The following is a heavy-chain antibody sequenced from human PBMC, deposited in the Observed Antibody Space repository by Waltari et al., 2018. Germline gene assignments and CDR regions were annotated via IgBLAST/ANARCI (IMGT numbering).Heavy chain of an antibody. CDR1: GGSISSSSYY. CDR3: ARVQWLLLRAFDY. CDR2: IYYSGST. Sequence: QLQLQESGPGLVKPSETLSLTCTVSGGSISSSSYYWGWIRQPPGKGLEWIGSIYYSGSTYYNPSLKSRVTISVDTSKNQFSLKLSSVTAADTAVYYCARVQWLLLRAFDYWGQGTLVTVSS. J-gene: IGHJ4*02. V-gene: IGHV4-39*07. D-gene: IGHD3-22*01.